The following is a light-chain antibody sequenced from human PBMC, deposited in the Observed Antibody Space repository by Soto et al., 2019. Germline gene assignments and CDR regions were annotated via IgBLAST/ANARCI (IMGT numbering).Light chain of an antibody. CDR2: AAS. CDR1: RSIVSF. CDR3: QQSYSTPRT. J-gene: IGKJ3*01. Sequence: DIQMIQSPSSLSASVGDRVTISCRASRSIVSFLNWYHQRPGAAPKRLIYAASTLQSGVPSRFSGRGSGTDFTLTISRLPPEDFGTYYCQQSYSTPRTFGPGTKVEIK. V-gene: IGKV1-39*01.